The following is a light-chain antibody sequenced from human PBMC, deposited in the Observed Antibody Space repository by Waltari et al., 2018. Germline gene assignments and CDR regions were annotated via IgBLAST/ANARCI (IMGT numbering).Light chain of an antibody. Sequence: IVLTQSPGNQSLSPGARATLSCRASQSVSRSYLAWDQQKPGQATRLLIYGASSRAVGIPDSFTVSESVTVCTLTFIGLEQEDFAVYYCEKYGSSPLTFGGGSRVEIK. CDR1: QSVSRSY. CDR3: EKYGSSPLT. J-gene: IGKJ4*01. V-gene: IGKV3-20*01. CDR2: GAS.